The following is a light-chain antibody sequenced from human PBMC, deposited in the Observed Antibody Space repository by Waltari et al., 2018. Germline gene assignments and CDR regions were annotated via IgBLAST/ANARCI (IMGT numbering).Light chain of an antibody. J-gene: IGKJ2*03. Sequence: EKVLTQSPATVSVSPGEGVTLSCRASQSVGSNIAWYQQRPGQAPRLVIYDASTRASGIPARFSGSGSGTEFTLTISGLQSEVCGLYYCQQYNDWYSFGQGTKLEIK. CDR2: DAS. CDR1: QSVGSN. V-gene: IGKV3-15*01. CDR3: QQYNDWYS.